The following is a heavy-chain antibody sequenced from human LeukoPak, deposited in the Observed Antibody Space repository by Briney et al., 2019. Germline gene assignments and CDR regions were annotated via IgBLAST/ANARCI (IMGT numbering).Heavy chain of an antibody. Sequence: SETLSLTCTVSGGSISSSSYYWGWIRQPPGKGLEWIGSIYYSGSTYYNPSLKSRVTISVDTSKNQFSLKLSSETAADTAVYYCARATGSCSCFDYWGQGTLVTVSS. J-gene: IGHJ4*02. CDR1: GGSISSSSYY. D-gene: IGHD2-15*01. CDR2: IYYSGST. V-gene: IGHV4-39*07. CDR3: ARATGSCSCFDY.